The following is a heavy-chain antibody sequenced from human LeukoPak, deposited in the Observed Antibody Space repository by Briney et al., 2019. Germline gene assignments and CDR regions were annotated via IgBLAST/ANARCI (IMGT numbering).Heavy chain of an antibody. CDR2: VDHTGST. CDR3: ARETVGYDFWSGYYTNYYYYMDV. Sequence: SETLSLTCSVSDDSITMYYWTWIRQPPGKGLEWIGYVDHTGSTNFNPSLKSRVTISVDTSKNQFSLKLSSVTAADTAVYYCARETVGYDFWSGYYTNYYYYMDVWGKGTTVTVSS. V-gene: IGHV4-59*01. CDR1: DDSITMYY. J-gene: IGHJ6*03. D-gene: IGHD3-3*01.